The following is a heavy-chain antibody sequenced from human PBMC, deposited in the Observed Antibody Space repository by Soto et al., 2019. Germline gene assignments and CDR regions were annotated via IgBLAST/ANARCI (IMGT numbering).Heavy chain of an antibody. J-gene: IGHJ5*02. Sequence: TLSLTCTVSGGSISSYYWSWIRQPPGKGLECIGYIYYSGSTNYNPSLKSRVTISVDTSKNQFSLKLSSVTAADTAVYYCARASCGGDCYPTFDPWGQGTLVTVSS. CDR1: GGSISSYY. CDR3: ARASCGGDCYPTFDP. CDR2: IYYSGST. D-gene: IGHD2-21*02. V-gene: IGHV4-59*01.